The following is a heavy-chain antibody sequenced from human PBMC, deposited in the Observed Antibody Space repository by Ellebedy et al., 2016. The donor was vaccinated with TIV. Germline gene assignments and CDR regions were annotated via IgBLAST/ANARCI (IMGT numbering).Heavy chain of an antibody. CDR3: ARDEPQVISGTGKAYYSGMDV. J-gene: IGHJ6*02. CDR2: IKPNSGGS. V-gene: IGHV1-2*02. CDR1: GYTFSDYY. D-gene: IGHD1-7*01. Sequence: AASVKVSCKASGYTFSDYYIHWVRQAPGQGLEWRGWIKPNSGGSTYAQKFQGRVTMTRDTSISTAYMELSGLSSDDTAVNFCARDEPQVISGTGKAYYSGMDVWGQGTTVTVSS.